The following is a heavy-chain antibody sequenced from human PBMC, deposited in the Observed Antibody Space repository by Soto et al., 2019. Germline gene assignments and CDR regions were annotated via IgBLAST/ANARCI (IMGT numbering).Heavy chain of an antibody. V-gene: IGHV3-7*03. CDR3: VGGAGWELDY. CDR1: GFTFSTYW. J-gene: IGHJ4*02. CDR2: IRQDGTET. D-gene: IGHD1-26*01. Sequence: EAQLVESGGGLVQPGGSLRLSCAASGFTFSTYWMNWVRQAPEMGLEWLAIIRQDGTETHYVDSVKGRFTISRDNTKNSLFLQMNNLRADDTAVYYCVGGAGWELDYWGQGTLVTVSS.